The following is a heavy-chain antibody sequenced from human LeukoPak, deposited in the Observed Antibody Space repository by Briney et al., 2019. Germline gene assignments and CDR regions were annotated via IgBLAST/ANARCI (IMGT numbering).Heavy chain of an antibody. CDR3: ARRSYYMDV. J-gene: IGHJ6*03. CDR2: IYYSGST. Sequence: PSETLSLTXTVSGGSISSYYWSWIRQPPGKGLEWIGYIYYSGSTNYNPSLKSRVTISVDTSKNQFSLKLSSVTAADTAVYYRARRSYYMDVWGKGTTVTVSS. CDR1: GGSISSYY. V-gene: IGHV4-59*01.